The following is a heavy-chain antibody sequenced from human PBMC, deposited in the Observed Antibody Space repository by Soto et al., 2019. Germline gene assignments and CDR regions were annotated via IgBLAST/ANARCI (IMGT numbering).Heavy chain of an antibody. Sequence: EVQLVESGGGLVKPGGSLRLSCAASGFTFSNAWMSWVRQAPGKGLEWVGRIKSKTDGGTTDYAAPVKGRFTISRDDSKNTLYLQMNSLKTEDTAVYYCTTGPIAVAGSLDYWGQGTLVTVSS. CDR2: IKSKTDGGTT. CDR1: GFTFSNAW. D-gene: IGHD6-19*01. J-gene: IGHJ4*02. V-gene: IGHV3-15*01. CDR3: TTGPIAVAGSLDY.